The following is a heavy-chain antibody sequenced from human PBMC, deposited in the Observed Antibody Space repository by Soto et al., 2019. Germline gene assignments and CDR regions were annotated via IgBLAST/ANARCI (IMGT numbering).Heavy chain of an antibody. V-gene: IGHV3-23*01. D-gene: IGHD1-26*01. J-gene: IGHJ6*02. CDR1: GFTFSNYA. Sequence: GGSLRLSCAASGFTFSNYAMTWVRQAPGKGLEWVSFISGSGGTTYYADSVKGRFSISRDDSKNTLYLQMNNLRVEDTAVYYCARENYYYGMDVWGQGTTVTVSS. CDR2: ISGSGGTT. CDR3: ARENYYYGMDV.